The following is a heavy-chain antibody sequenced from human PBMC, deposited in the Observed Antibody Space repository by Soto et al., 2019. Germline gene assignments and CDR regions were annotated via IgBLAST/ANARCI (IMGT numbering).Heavy chain of an antibody. J-gene: IGHJ3*01. CDR1: GDSISSPKW. D-gene: IGHD6-19*01. CDR3: GYSTGWYRHDV. Sequence: QVQLQESGPGLVKPSGTLSLTCAVSGDSISSPKWWTWLRQPPGKGLEWIGDLLHSGTTNYNPSLMSRVTLSGDKPQNQFSLRLTSVTAADTAICYWGYSTGWYRHDVWGQGTSVTVSS. CDR2: LLHSGTT. V-gene: IGHV4-4*02.